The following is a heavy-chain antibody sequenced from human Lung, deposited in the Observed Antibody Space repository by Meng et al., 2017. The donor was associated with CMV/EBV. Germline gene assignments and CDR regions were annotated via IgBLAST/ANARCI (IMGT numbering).Heavy chain of an antibody. CDR1: GGTFSNYA. V-gene: IGHV1-69*06. Sequence: SVKVSCKPSGGTFSNYAITWVRQAPGQGLEWMGGIIPVVGTVNYPQKFQGRVTITADKSTSTVYMELSSLRSEDTAVYYCARDSRGSTWYLLAGYYYGSGVWXQGTXVTVSS. D-gene: IGHD6-13*01. CDR2: IIPVVGTV. CDR3: ARDSRGSTWYLLAGYYYGSGV. J-gene: IGHJ6*02.